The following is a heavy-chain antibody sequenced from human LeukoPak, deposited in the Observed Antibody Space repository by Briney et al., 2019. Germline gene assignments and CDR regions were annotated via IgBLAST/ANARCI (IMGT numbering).Heavy chain of an antibody. J-gene: IGHJ4*02. CDR2: INHSGST. Sequence: SETLSLTCAVYGGSFSGYYWSWIRQPPGKGLEWIGEINHSGSTNYNPSLKSRVTISVDTSKNQFSLKPSSVTAADTAVYYCARGRGIAARLLDYWGQGTLVTVSS. CDR1: GGSFSGYY. V-gene: IGHV4-34*01. D-gene: IGHD6-6*01. CDR3: ARGRGIAARLLDY.